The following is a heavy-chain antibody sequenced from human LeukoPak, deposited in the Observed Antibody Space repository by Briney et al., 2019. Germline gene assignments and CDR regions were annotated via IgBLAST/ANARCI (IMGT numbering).Heavy chain of an antibody. CDR1: GGSISSYY. Sequence: SETLSLTCTVSGGSISSYYWSWIRQPPGKGLEWIGYIYYSGSTNYNPSLKSRVTISEDTSKNQFSLKLSSVTAADTAVYYCARVFGPYYFDYWGQGTLVTVSS. CDR2: IYYSGST. D-gene: IGHD3-16*01. J-gene: IGHJ4*02. CDR3: ARVFGPYYFDY. V-gene: IGHV4-59*01.